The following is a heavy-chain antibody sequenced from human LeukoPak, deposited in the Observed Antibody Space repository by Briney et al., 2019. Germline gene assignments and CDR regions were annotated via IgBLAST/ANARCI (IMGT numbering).Heavy chain of an antibody. CDR3: ARTAFQFGQYFYYMNV. CDR1: GYTFTGYY. J-gene: IGHJ6*03. V-gene: IGHV1-2*02. CDR2: INPNSGDT. Sequence: ASVKVTCKASGYTFTGYYMHWVRQAPGQGLEWMGWINPNSGDTNYAQKFQGRVTVTRDTSISTAYMELSGLTSDDTAVYYCARTAFQFGQYFYYMNVWGTGTTVTVSS. D-gene: IGHD3-3*02.